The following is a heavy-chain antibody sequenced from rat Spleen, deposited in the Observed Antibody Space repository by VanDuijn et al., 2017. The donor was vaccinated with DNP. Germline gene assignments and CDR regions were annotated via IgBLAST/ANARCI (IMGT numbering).Heavy chain of an antibody. CDR3: ATAIGDY. CDR1: RFTFSDYN. Sequence: EVQLVETGGGLVQPGKSLKLSCAASRFTFSDYNMAWVRQAPKKGLEWVATIIYDGSRTYYRDSVKGRFTISRDTARSTLYLQMDSLRSEDTATYYCATAIGDYWGQGVMVTVSS. D-gene: IGHD1-2*01. J-gene: IGHJ2*01. CDR2: IIYDGSRT. V-gene: IGHV5S10*01.